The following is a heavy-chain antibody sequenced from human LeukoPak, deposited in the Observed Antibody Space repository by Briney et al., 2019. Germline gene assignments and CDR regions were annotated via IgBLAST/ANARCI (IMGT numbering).Heavy chain of an antibody. CDR3: ARGRPPAATFDY. D-gene: IGHD2-2*01. CDR1: GGSFSGYY. V-gene: IGHV4-34*01. Sequence: SETLSLTCAVYGGSFSGYYWSWIRQPPGKGLEWIGEINHSGSTNYNPSLKSRVTISVDTSKNQFSLKLSSVTAADTAVYYCARGRPPAATFDYWGQGTLVTASS. J-gene: IGHJ4*02. CDR2: INHSGST.